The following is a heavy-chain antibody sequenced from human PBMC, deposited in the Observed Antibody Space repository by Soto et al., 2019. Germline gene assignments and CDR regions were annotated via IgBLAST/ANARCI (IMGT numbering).Heavy chain of an antibody. CDR2: ISGSGGST. J-gene: IGHJ4*02. CDR3: AKLTLRFLEWLPSGYFDY. Sequence: GGSLRLSCAASGFTFSSYAMSWVRQAPGKGLEWVSAISGSGGSTYYADSVKGRFTISRDNSKNTLYLQMNSLRAEDTAVYYCAKLTLRFLEWLPSGYFDYWGQGTLVTVSS. D-gene: IGHD3-3*01. V-gene: IGHV3-23*01. CDR1: GFTFSSYA.